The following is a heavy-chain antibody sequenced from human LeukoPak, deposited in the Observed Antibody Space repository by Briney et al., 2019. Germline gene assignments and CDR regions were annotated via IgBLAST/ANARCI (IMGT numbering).Heavy chain of an antibody. Sequence: GGSLRLSCAAPGFTFSTYWMTWVRQAPGKGLEWVANIKEDGSQKYYVDSVKGRFTISRDNAKNSLYLQMDSLRAEDTAVYYCARDTGCAGGNCFSFYDSWGQGTLVTVSS. CDR3: ARDTGCAGGNCFSFYDS. CDR1: GFTFSTYW. V-gene: IGHV3-7*01. CDR2: IKEDGSQK. J-gene: IGHJ4*02. D-gene: IGHD2-15*01.